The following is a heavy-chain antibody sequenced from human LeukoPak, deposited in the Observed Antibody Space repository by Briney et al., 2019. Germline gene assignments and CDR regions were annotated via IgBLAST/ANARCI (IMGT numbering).Heavy chain of an antibody. Sequence: ASVKVSCKASGYTFTSYGISWVRQAPGQGLEWMGWISAYNGNTNYAQKLQGRVTMTTDTSTSTAYMELRSLRSDDTAVYYCARGYYYGSGSLNFDYWGQGTLVTVSS. J-gene: IGHJ4*02. CDR2: ISAYNGNT. CDR3: ARGYYYGSGSLNFDY. CDR1: GYTFTSYG. D-gene: IGHD3-10*01. V-gene: IGHV1-18*01.